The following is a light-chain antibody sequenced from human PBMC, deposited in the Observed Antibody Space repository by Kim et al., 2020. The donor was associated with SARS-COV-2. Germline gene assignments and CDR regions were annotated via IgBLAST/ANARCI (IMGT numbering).Light chain of an antibody. CDR1: NVGSKS. J-gene: IGLJ3*02. Sequence: SYELTQPPSVSVAPGQKATLTCGGDNVGSKSVHWYQQKPGQAPVLVIYYDTNRPSGIPERFSGSNSGNTATLTITRVEAGDEADYHCQVWDSSSDHPGVFGGGTQLTVL. CDR2: YDT. CDR3: QVWDSSSDHPGV. V-gene: IGLV3-21*04.